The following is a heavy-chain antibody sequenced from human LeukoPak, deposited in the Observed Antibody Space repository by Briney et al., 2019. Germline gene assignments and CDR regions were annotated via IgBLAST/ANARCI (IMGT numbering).Heavy chain of an antibody. CDR2: IYSSGST. Sequence: SETLSLTCTVSGGSVSSGSYYWSWIRQPAGKGLEWIGRIYSSGSTHYSPSLKSRITMSVDTSKNQFSLRLNSVTAADTAMYYCARAGYYDRTADGFDIWGQGTMVTVSS. CDR3: ARAGYYDRTADGFDI. J-gene: IGHJ3*02. D-gene: IGHD3-9*01. CDR1: GGSVSSGSYY. V-gene: IGHV4-61*02.